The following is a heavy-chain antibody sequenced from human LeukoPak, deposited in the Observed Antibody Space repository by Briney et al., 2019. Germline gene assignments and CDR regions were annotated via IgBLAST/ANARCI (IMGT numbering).Heavy chain of an antibody. Sequence: SETLSLTCTVSGGSISSYHWSWIRQPPGKGLECIGYIYYSGSTNYNPSLKSRVTISVDTSKNQFSLKLSSVTAADTAVYYCARDGTDAFDIWGQGTMVTVSS. CDR3: ARDGTDAFDI. D-gene: IGHD1-26*01. V-gene: IGHV4-59*01. CDR1: GGSISSYH. J-gene: IGHJ3*02. CDR2: IYYSGST.